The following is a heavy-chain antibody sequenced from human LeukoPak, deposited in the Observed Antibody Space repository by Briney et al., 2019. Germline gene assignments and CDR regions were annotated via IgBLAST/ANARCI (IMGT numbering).Heavy chain of an antibody. CDR3: ARDRGYCIDC. J-gene: IGHJ4*02. D-gene: IGHD2-15*01. V-gene: IGHV3-74*01. CDR2: ISGDGSRT. Sequence: PGGSLRLSCAASGFTFSSYSMNWVRQAPGNGLVWVSHISGDGSRTSYADSVKGRFTISRDNAKNTLYLQMNSLRDEDTAVYYCARDRGYCIDCWGQGTLVTVSS. CDR1: GFTFSSYS.